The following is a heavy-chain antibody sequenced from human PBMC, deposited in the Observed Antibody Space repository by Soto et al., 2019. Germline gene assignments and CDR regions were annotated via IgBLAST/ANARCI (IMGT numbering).Heavy chain of an antibody. J-gene: IGHJ5*02. Sequence: GGSMKLSCAVSGFTVYSNYISWVRQPPGKGLEWVSVLYSGGRTDYAESVQGRFTISRDNSKNTVYLQMNRLRAEDTAVYYCASRTWDLGGFDPWGQGTLVTVSS. CDR1: GFTVYSNY. D-gene: IGHD1-26*01. CDR3: ASRTWDLGGFDP. V-gene: IGHV3-53*01. CDR2: LYSGGRT.